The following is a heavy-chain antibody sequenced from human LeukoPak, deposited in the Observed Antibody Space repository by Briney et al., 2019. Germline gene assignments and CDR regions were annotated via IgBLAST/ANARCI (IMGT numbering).Heavy chain of an antibody. Sequence: SETLSLTCTVSGGSISSSSDYWGWIRQPPGKGLEWIGSIYYSGSTYYNPSLKSRVTISVDTSKNQLSLKLSSVTAADTAVYYCARYPYSNYYYYMDVWGKGTTVTVSS. V-gene: IGHV4-39*07. CDR2: IYYSGST. J-gene: IGHJ6*03. D-gene: IGHD4-11*01. CDR3: ARYPYSNYYYYMDV. CDR1: GGSISSSSDY.